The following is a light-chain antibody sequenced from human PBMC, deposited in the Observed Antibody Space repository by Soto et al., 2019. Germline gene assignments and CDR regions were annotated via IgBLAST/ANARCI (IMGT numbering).Light chain of an antibody. V-gene: IGKV1-39*01. J-gene: IGKJ1*01. Sequence: DIQMTQSPSSVSSSVGDRVTITCRASQSISNYLTWYQQKPGKVPKLLIYAASSLQSGVPSRFSGSGSGTDFTLTISSLQPEDVATYYCQKSYSTLGTFGQGTKVDI. CDR1: QSISNY. CDR3: QKSYSTLGT. CDR2: AAS.